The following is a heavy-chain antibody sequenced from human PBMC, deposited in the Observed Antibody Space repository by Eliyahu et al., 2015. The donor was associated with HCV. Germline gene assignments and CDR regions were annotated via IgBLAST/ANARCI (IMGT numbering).Heavy chain of an antibody. J-gene: IGHJ6*03. CDR1: GFTFSSYA. V-gene: IGHV3-30-3*01. D-gene: IGHD3-3*01. CDR3: AREGITYYDFWSGYPQGDYYYYMDV. CDR2: ISYDGSNK. Sequence: SLRLSCAASGFTFSSYAMHWVRQAPGKGLEWVAVISYDGSNKYYADSVKGRFTTSRDNSKNTLYLQMNSLRAEDTAVYYCAREGITYYDFWSGYPQGDYYYYMDVWGKGTTVTVSS.